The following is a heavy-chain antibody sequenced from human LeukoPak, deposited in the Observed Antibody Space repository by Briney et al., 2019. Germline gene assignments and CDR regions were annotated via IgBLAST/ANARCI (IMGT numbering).Heavy chain of an antibody. D-gene: IGHD3-10*01. CDR1: GFTFDDYA. J-gene: IGHJ6*03. Sequence: PGGSLRLSCAASGFTFDDYAMHWVRQAPGKGLEWVSLISGDGGSTYYADSVKGRFTISRDNSKNSLYLPMNSLRTEDTALYYCAKERSAHYYYYYMDVWGKGTTVTVSS. V-gene: IGHV3-43*02. CDR3: AKERSAHYYYYYMDV. CDR2: ISGDGGST.